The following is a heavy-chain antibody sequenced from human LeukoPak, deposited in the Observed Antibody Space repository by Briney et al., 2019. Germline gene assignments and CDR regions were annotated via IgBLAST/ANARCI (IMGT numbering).Heavy chain of an antibody. CDR2: IYYSGST. CDR1: GGSISSGGYY. Sequence: SQTLSLTCTVSGGSISSGGYYWGWIRQHPGKGLEWIGYIYYSGSTYYNPSLKSRVTISVDTSKNQFSLKLSSVTAADTAVYYCARAVVTMIPGYFDYWGQGTLVTVSS. J-gene: IGHJ4*02. D-gene: IGHD3-22*01. V-gene: IGHV4-31*03. CDR3: ARAVVTMIPGYFDY.